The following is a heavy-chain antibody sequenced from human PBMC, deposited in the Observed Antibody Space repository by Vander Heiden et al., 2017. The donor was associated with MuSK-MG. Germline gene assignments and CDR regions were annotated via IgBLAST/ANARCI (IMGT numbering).Heavy chain of an antibody. Sequence: QITLKESGPTLVKPTQTLTLTCTFSGFSLSTSGVGVGWIRQPPGKALEWLALFYWDDDKRYSPSLKSRLTITKDTSKNQVVLTMTNMDPVDTATYYCAHSHYYDFWSGYLGIHYYYYMDVWGKGTTVTVSS. D-gene: IGHD3-3*01. J-gene: IGHJ6*03. CDR3: AHSHYYDFWSGYLGIHYYYYMDV. V-gene: IGHV2-5*02. CDR2: FYWDDDK. CDR1: GFSLSTSGVG.